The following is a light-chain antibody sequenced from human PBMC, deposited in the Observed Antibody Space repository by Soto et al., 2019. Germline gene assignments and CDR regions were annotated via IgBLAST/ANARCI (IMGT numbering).Light chain of an antibody. J-gene: IGKJ1*01. Sequence: DIQMTQSPSSLSASVGDTVTITCRASQRIYTYLNWYQQKLGKAPNLLIYAASTLQSGVPSRFSGGGFGTEFTLTITSLQPEDFATYYCQQSYGSPRTFGQGTKVEIK. V-gene: IGKV1-39*01. CDR2: AAS. CDR3: QQSYGSPRT. CDR1: QRIYTY.